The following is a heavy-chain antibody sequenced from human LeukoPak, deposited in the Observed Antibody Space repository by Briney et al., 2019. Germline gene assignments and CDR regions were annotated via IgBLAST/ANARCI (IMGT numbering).Heavy chain of an antibody. V-gene: IGHV3-11*06. J-gene: IGHJ4*02. CDR3: ARDGGYCSGGSCYPKNFDY. Sequence: PGGSLRLSCAASGFTFSDYYMSWIRQAPGKGLEWVSYISSSSSYTNYADSVKGRFTISRDNAKNSLYLQMNSLRAEDTAVYYCARDGGYCSGGSCYPKNFDYWGQGTLVTVSS. D-gene: IGHD2-15*01. CDR2: ISSSSSYT. CDR1: GFTFSDYY.